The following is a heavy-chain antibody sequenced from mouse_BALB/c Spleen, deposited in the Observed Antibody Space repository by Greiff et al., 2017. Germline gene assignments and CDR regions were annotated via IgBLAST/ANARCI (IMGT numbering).Heavy chain of an antibody. V-gene: IGHV5-6-4*01. CDR1: GFSFTSYS. J-gene: IGHJ3*01. Sequence: EVQGVESGAGLVKPGRSLKLSCAASGFSFTSYSMSWVRQTPEERLEWVATISSGGSYTYYPDSVKGRFTISRDNAKNTLYLQMSSLKSEDTAMYDCSSGDRDVGGFAYWGQGTLVTVSA. CDR2: ISSGGSYT. CDR3: SSGDRDVGGFAY. D-gene: IGHD2-13*01.